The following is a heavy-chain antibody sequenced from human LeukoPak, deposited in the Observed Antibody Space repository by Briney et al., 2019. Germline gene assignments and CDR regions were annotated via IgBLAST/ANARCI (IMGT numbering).Heavy chain of an antibody. CDR1: GFTFSSYG. D-gene: IGHD6-13*01. Sequence: GGTLRLSCAASGFTFSSYGMSWVRQAPGKGLECVSGISGSGGTTYYADSVKGRFTISRDNSKNTLYLQMNSLRAEDTAVYYCAKSSGYSSTWEVDYWGQGTLVTVSS. V-gene: IGHV3-23*01. CDR3: AKSSGYSSTWEVDY. J-gene: IGHJ4*02. CDR2: ISGSGGTT.